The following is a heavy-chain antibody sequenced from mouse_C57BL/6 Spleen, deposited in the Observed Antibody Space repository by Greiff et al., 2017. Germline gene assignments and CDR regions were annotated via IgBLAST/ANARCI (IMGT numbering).Heavy chain of an antibody. J-gene: IGHJ2*01. D-gene: IGHD4-1*01. CDR2: IYPGDGDT. V-gene: IGHV1-80*01. CDR3: ARETGSYFDY. Sequence: VQLKESGAELVKPGASVKISCKASGYAFSSYWMNWVKQRPGKGLEWIGQIYPGDGDTNYNGKFKGKATLTADESSSTAYMQLSSLTSEDSAVYFCARETGSYFDYWGQGTTLTVSS. CDR1: GYAFSSYW.